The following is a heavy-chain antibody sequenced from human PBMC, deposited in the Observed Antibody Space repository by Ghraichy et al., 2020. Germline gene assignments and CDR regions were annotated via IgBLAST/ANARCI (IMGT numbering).Heavy chain of an antibody. CDR1: GGSISSSDYY. Sequence: GSLSLTCTVSGGSISSSDYYWGWIRQPPGKGLEWIGNICYTVSTDYNPSLKSRVTMSLDTSKNQFSLNLRSLTAADTAVYYCARTLRWLQFIDYWGQGILVTVSS. CDR3: ARTLRWLQFIDY. V-gene: IGHV4-39*01. D-gene: IGHD5-24*01. J-gene: IGHJ4*02. CDR2: ICYTVST.